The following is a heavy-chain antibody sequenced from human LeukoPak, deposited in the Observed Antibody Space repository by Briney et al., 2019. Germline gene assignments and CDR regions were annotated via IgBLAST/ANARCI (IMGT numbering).Heavy chain of an antibody. D-gene: IGHD3-16*01. Sequence: GGSLRLSCAASGFTFSSYSMNWVRQAPGKGLEWLSYISSTSSAIYYADSLKGRFTISRDNAKNSLYLQMDSLRAEDTAVYYRARVIGSYGDSAYWGQGTLVTVSS. CDR2: ISSTSSAI. CDR1: GFTFSSYS. CDR3: ARVIGSYGDSAY. J-gene: IGHJ4*02. V-gene: IGHV3-48*04.